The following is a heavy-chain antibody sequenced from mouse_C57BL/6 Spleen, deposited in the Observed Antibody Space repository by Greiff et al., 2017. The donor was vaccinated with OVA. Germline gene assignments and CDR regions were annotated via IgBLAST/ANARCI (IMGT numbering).Heavy chain of an antibody. CDR3: ARSRGRSYAAMDY. D-gene: IGHD1-1*01. CDR2: IDPSDSYT. Sequence: VQLQQPGAELVKPGASVKLSCKASGYTFTSYWMQWVKQRPGQGLEWIGEIDPSDSYTNYNQKLKGQATLSVDTSSSNAYMQLSSVTSEDSAVYYCARSRGRSYAAMDYWGQGTSVTVSS. CDR1: GYTFTSYW. J-gene: IGHJ4*01. V-gene: IGHV1-50*01.